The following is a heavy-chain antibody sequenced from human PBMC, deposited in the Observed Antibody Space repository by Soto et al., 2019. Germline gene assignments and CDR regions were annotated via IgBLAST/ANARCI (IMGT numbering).Heavy chain of an antibody. J-gene: IGHJ4*02. V-gene: IGHV3-33*01. D-gene: IGHD4-17*01. Sequence: QVQLVESGGGVVQPGRSLRLSCAASGFTFSSYGMHWVRQAPGKGLEWVAVIWYDGSNKYYADSVKGRFTISRDNSKNTLYLQMTSLRAEDTAVYYCARSEVTTRYNYFDYWGQGTLVTVSS. CDR2: IWYDGSNK. CDR3: ARSEVTTRYNYFDY. CDR1: GFTFSSYG.